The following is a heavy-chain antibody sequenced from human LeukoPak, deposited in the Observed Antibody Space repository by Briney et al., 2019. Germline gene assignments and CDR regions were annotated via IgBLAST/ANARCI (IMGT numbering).Heavy chain of an antibody. CDR3: ARTRDDYTHADY. Sequence: GASVKDSCKASGYTFTSYNMHWVRQAPGQGLEWMGIINPSSGSTSYAQKFQGRVTMTRDTSTSTVYMELSSLRSEDTAVYYCARTRDDYTHADYWGQGTLVTVSS. CDR2: INPSSGST. J-gene: IGHJ4*02. V-gene: IGHV1-46*01. D-gene: IGHD5-24*01. CDR1: GYTFTSYN.